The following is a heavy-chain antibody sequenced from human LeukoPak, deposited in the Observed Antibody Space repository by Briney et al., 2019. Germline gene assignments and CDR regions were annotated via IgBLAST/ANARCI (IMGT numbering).Heavy chain of an antibody. V-gene: IGHV4-34*01. Sequence: PSETLSLTCAVYGGSFSGYYWSWIRQPPGKGLEWIGEINHSGSTNYNPSLKSRVTISVDTSKNQFSLKLSSVTAADTAVYYCARVGGPRALIVVVPAANYGMDVWGQGTTVTVSS. CDR3: ARVGGPRALIVVVPAANYGMDV. CDR2: INHSGST. J-gene: IGHJ6*02. D-gene: IGHD2-2*01. CDR1: GGSFSGYY.